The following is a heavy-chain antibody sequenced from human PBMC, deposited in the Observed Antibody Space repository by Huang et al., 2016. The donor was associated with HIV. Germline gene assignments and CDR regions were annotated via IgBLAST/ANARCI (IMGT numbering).Heavy chain of an antibody. CDR1: GFSLRSYW. V-gene: IGHV3-7*01. CDR3: ARDSFGWFDY. CDR2: INQEGSEK. Sequence: EVHLAESGGGLVQPGGSLRLSCAASGFSLRSYWMSWVRQDPGKGLEWVANINQEGSEKYYVDSVKGRFTISRDNAKKSLYLQMTSLRAEDSSIYYCARDSFGWFDYWGQGNLVTVSS. D-gene: IGHD3-9*01. J-gene: IGHJ4*02.